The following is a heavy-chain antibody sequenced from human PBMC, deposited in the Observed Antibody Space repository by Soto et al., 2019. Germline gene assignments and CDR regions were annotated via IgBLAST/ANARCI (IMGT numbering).Heavy chain of an antibody. CDR2: LYYSGST. J-gene: IGHJ2*01. V-gene: IGHV4-30-4*01. CDR1: GGSISSGDYY. Sequence: QVQLQESGPGLVKPSQTLSLTCTVSGGSISSGDYYWSWIRQPPGKDLEWIGYLYYSGSTYYNPSLKRRVNISVDSSQNQFYLKLSSVTAADKAVYYCARAVDCTNGVCYRYDNWYFYLWGRGTLVTVSS. D-gene: IGHD2-8*01. CDR3: ARAVDCTNGVCYRYDNWYFYL.